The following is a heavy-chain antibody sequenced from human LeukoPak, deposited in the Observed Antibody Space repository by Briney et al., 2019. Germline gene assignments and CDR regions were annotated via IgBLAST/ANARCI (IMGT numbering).Heavy chain of an antibody. V-gene: IGHV3-23*01. CDR2: ISASGGST. Sequence: GGSLRLSCAASGFTFSSYSMNWVRQAPGKGLEWVSIISASGGSTYYADSVKGRFTISRDNSKNTLYLQMNSLRAEDTAVYYCAKAGHYDILTGYLDDAFDIWGQGTMVTVSS. J-gene: IGHJ3*02. CDR1: GFTFSSYS. D-gene: IGHD3-9*01. CDR3: AKAGHYDILTGYLDDAFDI.